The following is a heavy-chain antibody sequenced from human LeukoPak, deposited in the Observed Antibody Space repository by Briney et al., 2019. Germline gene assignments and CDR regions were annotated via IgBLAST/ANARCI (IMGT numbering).Heavy chain of an antibody. J-gene: IGHJ5*02. CDR3: ARDGSGGWYGNWFDP. CDR2: INPNSGGT. CDR1: GYTFTSYY. V-gene: IGHV1-2*02. Sequence: ASVKVSCKASGYTFTSYYMHWVRQAPGQGLEWMGWINPNSGGTNYAQKFQGRVTMTRDTSISTAYMELSRLRSDDTAVYYCARDGSGGWYGNWFDPWGQGTLVTVSP. D-gene: IGHD6-19*01.